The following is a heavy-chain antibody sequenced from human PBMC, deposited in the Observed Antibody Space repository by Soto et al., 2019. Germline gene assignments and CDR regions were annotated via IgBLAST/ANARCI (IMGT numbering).Heavy chain of an antibody. Sequence: XEFLSLSFGASGFTFSGYGMHWVGQAPGKGLEWVAVISYDGSNKYYADSVKGRFTISRDNSKNTLYLQMNSLRAEDTAVYYCAKEVTDSSGYYYYFDYWGQGTLVTVSS. CDR3: AKEVTDSSGYYYYFDY. J-gene: IGHJ4*02. CDR1: GFTFSGYG. CDR2: ISYDGSNK. V-gene: IGHV3-30*18. D-gene: IGHD3-22*01.